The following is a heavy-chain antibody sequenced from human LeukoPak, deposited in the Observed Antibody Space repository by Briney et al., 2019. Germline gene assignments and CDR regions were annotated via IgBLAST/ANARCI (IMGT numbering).Heavy chain of an antibody. CDR2: INHRGST. V-gene: IGHV4-34*01. D-gene: IGHD6-19*01. CDR3: ARHSVGSDWSSFDY. CDR1: GGSFRGYY. Sequence: SETLSLTCAVYGGSFRGYYWSWIRPPPGKGLEWIGEINHRGSTKYNPSLKSRVTLSVDTSKNQFSLNLRSATAADTAVYYCARHSVGSDWSSFDYWGQGTLVTVSS. J-gene: IGHJ4*02.